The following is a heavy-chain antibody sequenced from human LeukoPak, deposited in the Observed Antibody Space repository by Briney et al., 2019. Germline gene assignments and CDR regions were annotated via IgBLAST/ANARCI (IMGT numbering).Heavy chain of an antibody. Sequence: GGSLRLSCAASGFTFSSYGMHWVRQAPGKGLEWVAVISYDGSNKYYADSVKGRFTISRDNFKNTLYLQMNSLRAEDTAVYYCAKDFSRGYSYGPFDYWGQGTLVTVSS. J-gene: IGHJ4*02. V-gene: IGHV3-30*18. CDR2: ISYDGSNK. D-gene: IGHD5-18*01. CDR3: AKDFSRGYSYGPFDY. CDR1: GFTFSSYG.